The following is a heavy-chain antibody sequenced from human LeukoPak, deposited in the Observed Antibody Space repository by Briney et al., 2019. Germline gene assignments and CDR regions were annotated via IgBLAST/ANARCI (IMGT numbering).Heavy chain of an antibody. CDR1: GGSFSGYY. CDR3: ARGRVGASFRYFDL. D-gene: IGHD1-26*01. J-gene: IGHJ2*01. V-gene: IGHV4-34*01. CDR2: INHSGST. Sequence: SETLSLTCAVYGGSFSGYYWSWIRQPPGKGLEWIGEINHSGSTNYNPSLKSRVTIPVDTSKNQFSLKLSSVTAADTAVYYCARGRVGASFRYFDLWGRGTLVTVSS.